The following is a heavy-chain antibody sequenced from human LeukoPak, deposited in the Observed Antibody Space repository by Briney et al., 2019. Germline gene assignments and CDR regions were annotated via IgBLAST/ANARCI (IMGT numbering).Heavy chain of an antibody. CDR3: ARETDRNFDY. Sequence: ASVKVSCKGSGYSFTGHYMHWVRQAPGQGLEWMGWINPSSGGTKYAQKFQGRVTMTRNTSISTAYMELSRLGSDDTAVYYCARETDRNFDYWGQGTLVTVSS. CDR1: GYSFTGHY. D-gene: IGHD1-14*01. V-gene: IGHV1-2*02. CDR2: INPSSGGT. J-gene: IGHJ4*02.